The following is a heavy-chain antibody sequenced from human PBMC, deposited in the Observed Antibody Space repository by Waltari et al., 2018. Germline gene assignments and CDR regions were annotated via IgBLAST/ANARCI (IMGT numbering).Heavy chain of an antibody. V-gene: IGHV4-39*07. CDR3: ARGFLRSFQH. J-gene: IGHJ1*01. CDR2: IYYSGST. Sequence: QLQLQESGPGLVKPSETLSLTCTVSGGSISSSRYYWGWIRQPPGKGLEWIGSIYYSGSTYYNPSLKSRVTISVDTSKNQFSLKLSSVTAADTAVYYCARGFLRSFQHWGQGTLVTVSS. CDR1: GGSISSSRYY. D-gene: IGHD3-3*01.